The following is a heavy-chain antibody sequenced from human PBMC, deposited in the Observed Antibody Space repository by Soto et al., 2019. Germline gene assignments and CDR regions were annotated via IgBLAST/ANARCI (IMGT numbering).Heavy chain of an antibody. V-gene: IGHV3-30-3*01. J-gene: IGHJ3*02. CDR1: GFTFSSYA. Sequence: QVQLVESGGGVVQPGRSLRLSCAASGFTFSSYAMHCGRQAPGKGLEWVAVISYDGSNKYYADSVKGRFTISRDNSKNTLYLQMNSLRAEDTAVYYCAGDKGYYLSHDGLYAFDIWGQGTMVTVS. D-gene: IGHD3-10*01. CDR3: AGDKGYYLSHDGLYAFDI. CDR2: ISYDGSNK.